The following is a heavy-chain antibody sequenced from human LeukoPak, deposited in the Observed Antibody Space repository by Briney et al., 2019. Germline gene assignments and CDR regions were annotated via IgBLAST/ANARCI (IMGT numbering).Heavy chain of an antibody. J-gene: IGHJ2*01. CDR1: GYTFTGYY. D-gene: IGHD6-13*01. CDR3: ARDSSSWYTDWYFDL. Sequence: GASVKVSCKASGYTFTGYYMHWVRQAPGQGLEWMGWISAYNGNTNYAQKLQGRVTMTTDTSTSTAYMELRSLRSDDTAVYYCARDSSSWYTDWYFDLWGRGTLVTVSS. CDR2: ISAYNGNT. V-gene: IGHV1-18*04.